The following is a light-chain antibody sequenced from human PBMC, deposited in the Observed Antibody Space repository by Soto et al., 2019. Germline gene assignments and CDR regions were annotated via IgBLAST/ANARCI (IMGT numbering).Light chain of an antibody. J-gene: IGKJ5*01. CDR3: QQYNSWTSIT. CDR2: AAS. V-gene: IGKV3-15*01. CDR1: QSVNRN. Sequence: EILLTQSPATLSVSPGERATLSCRSSQSVNRNLGWYQQKPGQAPRLLIFAASTRAPGIPARFSGSGSRTEFTLTINGLQSEDFAVYYWQQYNSWTSITFGQGTRLEVK.